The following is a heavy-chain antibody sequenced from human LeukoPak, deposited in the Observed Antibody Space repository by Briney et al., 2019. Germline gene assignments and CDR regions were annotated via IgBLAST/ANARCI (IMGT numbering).Heavy chain of an antibody. CDR2: ISGSGGST. CDR1: GFTFSSYA. Sequence: SGGSLRLSCAASGFTFSSYAMSWVRQAPGKGLEWVSAISGSGGSTYYADSVKGRFTISRDNSKNTLYLQMNSLRAEDTAVYYCAKALAARPPFGHYYYMDVWGKGTTVTVSS. D-gene: IGHD6-6*01. V-gene: IGHV3-23*01. J-gene: IGHJ6*03. CDR3: AKALAARPPFGHYYYMDV.